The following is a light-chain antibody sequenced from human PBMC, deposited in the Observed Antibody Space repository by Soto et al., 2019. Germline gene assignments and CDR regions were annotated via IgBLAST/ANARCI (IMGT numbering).Light chain of an antibody. CDR3: QQYNTWPPIT. J-gene: IGKJ5*01. CDR2: GAS. V-gene: IGKV3-15*01. CDR1: QGIGDT. Sequence: EVVLKQSPATLSVSPXEGXXXXXXXSQGIGDTLAWYQHKPGQTPRLLIYGASTRATGLPARFSGSGSGTDFTLTISSLQSEDFAVYYCQQYNTWPPITFGQGTRLENK.